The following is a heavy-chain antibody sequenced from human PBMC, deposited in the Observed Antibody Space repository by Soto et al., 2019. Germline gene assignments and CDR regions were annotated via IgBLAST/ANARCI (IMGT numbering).Heavy chain of an antibody. J-gene: IGHJ4*02. CDR3: ARDWYSSSSLDY. CDR1: GFTFSSNW. Sequence: GGSLRLSCAASGFTFSSNWMNWVRQAPGKGLEWVAVIWYDGSNKYYAESVKGRFTISRDNSKNTLYLQMNSLRAEDTAVYYCARDWYSSSSLDYWGQGTLVTVSS. V-gene: IGHV3-33*08. CDR2: IWYDGSNK. D-gene: IGHD6-6*01.